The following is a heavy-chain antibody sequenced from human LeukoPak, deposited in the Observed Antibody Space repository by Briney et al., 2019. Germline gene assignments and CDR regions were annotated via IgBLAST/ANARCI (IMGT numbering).Heavy chain of an antibody. V-gene: IGHV4-38-2*02. CDR1: GYSIHSGYY. CDR3: ARDGGARGYSFIRGQNAFDI. J-gene: IGHJ3*02. Sequence: SETLSLTCIVSGYSIHSGYYWGWVRQPPGKGLEWIGSIYHSGSTYYNPSLKSRATISVDTSKNQFPLNLSSVTAEDTAVYYCARDGGARGYSFIRGQNAFDIWGQGTMVTVSS. CDR2: IYHSGST. D-gene: IGHD5-18*01.